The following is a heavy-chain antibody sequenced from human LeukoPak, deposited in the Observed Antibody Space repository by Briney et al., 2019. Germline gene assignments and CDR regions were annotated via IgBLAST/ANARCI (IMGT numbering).Heavy chain of an antibody. CDR1: GFTFDDYA. CDR2: IKQDGSEK. CDR3: AFPGDYGPFDY. J-gene: IGHJ4*02. Sequence: PSGGSLRLSCAASGFTFDDYAMHWVRQAPGKGLEWVANIKQDGSEKYYVDSVKGRFTISRDNAKNSLYLQINSLRAEDTAVYYCAFPGDYGPFDYWGQGTLVTVSS. D-gene: IGHD4-17*01. V-gene: IGHV3-7*01.